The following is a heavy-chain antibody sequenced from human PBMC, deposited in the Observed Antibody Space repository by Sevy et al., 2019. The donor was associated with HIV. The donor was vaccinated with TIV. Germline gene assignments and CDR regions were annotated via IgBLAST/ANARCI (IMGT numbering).Heavy chain of an antibody. CDR1: GFTFSSYD. CDR3: AKGIAAAGYYFDF. Sequence: GGSLRLSCAASGFTFSSYDMHWVRQAPGKGLEWVAGIWYDGNNKDYADSVKGRFTISRDNSKNTVYLQMNSLRAEDTAVYYCAKGIAAAGYYFDFWGQGTLVTVSS. D-gene: IGHD6-13*01. CDR2: IWYDGNNK. J-gene: IGHJ4*02. V-gene: IGHV3-33*06.